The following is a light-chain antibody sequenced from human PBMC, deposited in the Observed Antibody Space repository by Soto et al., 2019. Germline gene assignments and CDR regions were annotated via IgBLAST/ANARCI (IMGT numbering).Light chain of an antibody. J-gene: IGKJ1*01. CDR1: QSISSW. CDR2: DAS. CDR3: QQYSSLWT. Sequence: DIQMTRSRSTLTASVGDRFTITCRASQSISSWLAWYKQKPGKAPKVLIYDASALPRGVPSRFSGSGSGTKFTLSIASLQPDDFATYYCQQYSSLWTFGQGTKVDI. V-gene: IGKV1-5*01.